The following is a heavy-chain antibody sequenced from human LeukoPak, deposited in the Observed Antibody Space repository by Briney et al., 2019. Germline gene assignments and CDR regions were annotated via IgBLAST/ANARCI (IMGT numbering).Heavy chain of an antibody. J-gene: IGHJ5*02. CDR3: ARDRYYDILTGSPLGWFDP. Sequence: GGSLRLSCAASGFTVSSDHMSWVRQAPGKGLEWVSVIYAGGSTYYADSVKGRFTISRDNFKNTVFLQMNSLRAEDTAVYYCARDRYYDILTGSPLGWFDPGGQGTLVTVYS. D-gene: IGHD3-9*01. CDR1: GFTVSSDH. V-gene: IGHV3-53*01. CDR2: IYAGGST.